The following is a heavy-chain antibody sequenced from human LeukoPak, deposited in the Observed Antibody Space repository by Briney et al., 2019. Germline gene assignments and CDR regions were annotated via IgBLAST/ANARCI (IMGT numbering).Heavy chain of an antibody. D-gene: IGHD1-1*01. J-gene: IGHJ4*02. V-gene: IGHV1-8*01. CDR2: MNPNSGNT. CDR3: ARVLGSISH. CDR1: GYTLSTCD. Sequence: GASVKVSCKASGYTLSTCDINWVRQATGQGLEWMGWMNPNSGNTGFAHKFQGRVTMTRDTSINTAAMELSTLRSEDTAVYYCARVLGSISHWGQGTLVTVSS.